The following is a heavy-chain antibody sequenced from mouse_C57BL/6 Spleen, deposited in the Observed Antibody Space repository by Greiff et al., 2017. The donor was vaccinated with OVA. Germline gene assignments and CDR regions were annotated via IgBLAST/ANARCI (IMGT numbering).Heavy chain of an antibody. V-gene: IGHV1-80*01. J-gene: IGHJ2*01. CDR1: GYAFSSYW. D-gene: IGHD2-2*01. CDR2: IYPGDGAT. Sequence: VQLQQSGAELVKPGASVKISCKASGYAFSSYWMNWVKQRPGKGLEWIGQIYPGDGATNYNGKFKGKATLTADKSSSTAYMQLSSLTSEDSAVYFCARRNPDGYDDYWGQGTTLTVSS. CDR3: ARRNPDGYDDY.